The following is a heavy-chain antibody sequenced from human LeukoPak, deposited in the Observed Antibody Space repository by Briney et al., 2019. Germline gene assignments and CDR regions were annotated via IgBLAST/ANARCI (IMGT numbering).Heavy chain of an antibody. Sequence: ASVKVSCKASGYTFTGYYMHWVRQAPGQGLEWMGWINPNSGGTNYAQKFQGRVTMTRDTSISTAYMELSRLRSGDTAVYYCARTSYYYDSRGSAFDIWGQGTMVTVSS. CDR2: INPNSGGT. D-gene: IGHD3-22*01. J-gene: IGHJ3*02. CDR3: ARTSYYYDSRGSAFDI. V-gene: IGHV1-2*02. CDR1: GYTFTGYY.